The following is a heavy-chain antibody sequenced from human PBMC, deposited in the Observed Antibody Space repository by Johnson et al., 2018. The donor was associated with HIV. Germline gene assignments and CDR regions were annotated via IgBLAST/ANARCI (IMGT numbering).Heavy chain of an antibody. V-gene: IGHV3-23*04. J-gene: IGHJ3*02. CDR2: ISGSGGST. CDR1: GFTFSNAW. Sequence: VQLVESGGGVVQPGRSLRLSCAASGFTFSNAWMSWVRQAPGKGLEWVSAISGSGGSTYYADSVKGRFTISRDNSKNSLYLQMNSLRPEDTGLYYCAKDIASGYTNGGTLDIWGQGTMVTVSS. CDR3: AKDIASGYTNGGTLDI. D-gene: IGHD6-19*01.